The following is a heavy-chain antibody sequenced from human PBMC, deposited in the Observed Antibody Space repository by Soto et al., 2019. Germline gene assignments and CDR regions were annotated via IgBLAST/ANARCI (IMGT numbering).Heavy chain of an antibody. Sequence: SVKVSCKPSGVTFDSFTFSWVRQAPGQGLEWMGGFVPMFGSASVAQRFQGKVRITADASTGTGYMELSDLRSDDSAIYYCAREHDTTGHYSWFDPWGPGTLVTVSS. CDR3: AREHDTTGHYSWFDP. D-gene: IGHD3-9*01. V-gene: IGHV1-69*13. J-gene: IGHJ5*02. CDR1: GVTFDSFT. CDR2: FVPMFGSA.